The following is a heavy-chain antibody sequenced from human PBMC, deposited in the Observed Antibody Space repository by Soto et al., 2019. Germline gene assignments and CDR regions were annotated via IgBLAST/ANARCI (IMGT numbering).Heavy chain of an antibody. D-gene: IGHD3-22*01. CDR2: ISAYNGNT. V-gene: IGHV1-18*01. Sequence: GASVKVSCKASGYTFTSYGISWVRQAPGQGLEWMGWISAYNGNTNYAQKLQGRVTMTTDTSTCTAYMELRSLRSDDTAVYYCARDKGAYYYDSSGYHPLDYWGQGTLVTVSS. J-gene: IGHJ4*02. CDR3: ARDKGAYYYDSSGYHPLDY. CDR1: GYTFTSYG.